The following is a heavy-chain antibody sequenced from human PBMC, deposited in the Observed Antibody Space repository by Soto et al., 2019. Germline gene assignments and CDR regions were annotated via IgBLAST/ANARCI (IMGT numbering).Heavy chain of an antibody. D-gene: IGHD2-2*01. CDR2: IIPISDTT. CDR1: GGTFSSSA. Sequence: QVQLVQSGAEVKKPGSSVKVSCKASGGTFSSSAISWVRQAPGQGLEWMGGIIPISDTTHYAQKFQGRVTITADESTSTAYMELSRLRSEDTAVYYCARSQGSSTSLEIYYYYYYGMDVWGQGTTVTVSS. V-gene: IGHV1-69*01. J-gene: IGHJ6*02. CDR3: ARSQGSSTSLEIYYYYYYGMDV.